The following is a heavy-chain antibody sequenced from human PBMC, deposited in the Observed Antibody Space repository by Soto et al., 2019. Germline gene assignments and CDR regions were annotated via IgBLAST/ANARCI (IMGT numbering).Heavy chain of an antibody. Sequence: GGSLRLSCAASGFTFSSYGMHWVRQAPGKGLEWVAVIWYDGSNKYYADSVKGRFTISRDNSKNTLYLQMNSLRAEDTAVYYCARDRTIFGVVTIFDYWGQGTLVTVSS. CDR3: ARDRTIFGVVTIFDY. D-gene: IGHD3-3*01. V-gene: IGHV3-33*01. CDR2: IWYDGSNK. CDR1: GFTFSSYG. J-gene: IGHJ4*02.